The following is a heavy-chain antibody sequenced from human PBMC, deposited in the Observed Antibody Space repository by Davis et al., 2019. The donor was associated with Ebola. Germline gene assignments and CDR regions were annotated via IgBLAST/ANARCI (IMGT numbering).Heavy chain of an antibody. CDR3: ASSGRRSGWYTFGSEAFDY. CDR2: ISYSGST. Sequence: SETLSLTCTVSGGSISSYYWSWIRQPPGKGLEWIGYISYSGSTNYNPSLKSRVTISVDTSKNQFSLKLSPVTAADTAVYYCASSGRRSGWYTFGSEAFDYWGQGTLVTVSS. V-gene: IGHV4-59*01. CDR1: GGSISSYY. J-gene: IGHJ4*02. D-gene: IGHD6-19*01.